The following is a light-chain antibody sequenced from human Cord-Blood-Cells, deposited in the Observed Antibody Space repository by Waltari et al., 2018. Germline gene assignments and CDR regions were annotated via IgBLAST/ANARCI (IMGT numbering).Light chain of an antibody. CDR3: AAWDDSLNGVV. V-gene: IGLV1-44*01. J-gene: IGLJ2*01. Sequence: QSVLTQPPSASGTPGQRVTLSSSGSSSNIGSNTVNWYQQPPGTAPKLLIYSNNQRPSGVPDRFSGSKSGTSASLAISGLQSEDEADYYCAAWDDSLNGVVFGGGTKLTVL. CDR1: SSNIGSNT. CDR2: SNN.